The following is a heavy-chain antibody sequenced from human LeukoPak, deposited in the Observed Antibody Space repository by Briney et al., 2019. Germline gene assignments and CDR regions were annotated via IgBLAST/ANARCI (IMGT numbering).Heavy chain of an antibody. D-gene: IGHD5-24*01. Sequence: GGSLRLSCAASGFTFSSCGFHWVRQAPGKGLEWVAGIWYDGTHKYYADSVKGRLTISRDNSKNTVYLQMNSLRAEDTAVYYCVKDRGDGYRGFDYWGQGTLVTVSS. CDR3: VKDRGDGYRGFDY. CDR2: IWYDGTHK. CDR1: GFTFSSCG. V-gene: IGHV3-33*06. J-gene: IGHJ4*02.